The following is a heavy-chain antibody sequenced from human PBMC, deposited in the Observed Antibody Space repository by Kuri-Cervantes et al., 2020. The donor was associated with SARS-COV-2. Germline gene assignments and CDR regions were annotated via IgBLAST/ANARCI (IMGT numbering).Heavy chain of an antibody. D-gene: IGHD3-10*01. CDR2: IKQDGSER. Sequence: GGSLRPSCAASGFTFSSYWMSWVRQAPGKGLEWVANIKQDGSERYYVDSVRGRFTISRNNAKNTLYLQMNSLRAEDTAVYYCARDLAGGYGSGSEFDYWGQGTLVTVSS. CDR3: ARDLAGGYGSGSEFDY. V-gene: IGHV3-7*01. J-gene: IGHJ4*02. CDR1: GFTFSSYW.